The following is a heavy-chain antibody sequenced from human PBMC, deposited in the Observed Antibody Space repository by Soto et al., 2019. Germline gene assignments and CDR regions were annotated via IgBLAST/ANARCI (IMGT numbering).Heavy chain of an antibody. D-gene: IGHD3-22*01. J-gene: IGHJ4*02. CDR2: VIPMFGTT. V-gene: IGHV1-69*01. CDR3: AREGSYDNSCYSKVGY. CDR1: GDTFSSYT. Sequence: QVKLVQSGAEVQQPGSSVKVSCKASGDTFSSYTISWVRQAPGQGLEWMGEVIPMFGTTNYPRNFQVRVTITADESTSTAYMDLSGLTSEDTAIYYCAREGSYDNSCYSKVGYWGQGTRVTVSS.